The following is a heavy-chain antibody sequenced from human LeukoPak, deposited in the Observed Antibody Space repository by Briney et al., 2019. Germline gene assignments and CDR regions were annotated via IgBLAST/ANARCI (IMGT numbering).Heavy chain of an antibody. CDR3: ARDTGSSSFYYYYYMDV. CDR2: RKQDGSEK. J-gene: IGHJ6*03. Sequence: GGSLRLSCAASGVTFSSYWMSWVRQAPGKGLEWVANRKQDGSEKYYVDSVKGRFTISRDNAKNSLYLQMNSLRAEDTAVYYCARDTGSSSFYYYYYMDVWGKGTTVTVSS. V-gene: IGHV3-7*01. CDR1: GVTFSSYW. D-gene: IGHD6-6*01.